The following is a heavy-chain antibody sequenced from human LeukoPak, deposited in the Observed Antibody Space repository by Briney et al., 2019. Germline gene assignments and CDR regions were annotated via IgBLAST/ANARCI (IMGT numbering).Heavy chain of an antibody. CDR1: GGSISSSSNY. D-gene: IGHD3-3*01. CDR3: ASLADDFWSGYLDY. Sequence: SETLSLTCTVSGGSISSSSNYWGWIRQPPGKGLEWIGSIYYSGSTYYNPSLKSRVTISVDTSKNQFSLKLSSVTAADTAVYYCASLADDFWSGYLDYWGQGTLVTVSS. V-gene: IGHV4-39*07. CDR2: IYYSGST. J-gene: IGHJ4*02.